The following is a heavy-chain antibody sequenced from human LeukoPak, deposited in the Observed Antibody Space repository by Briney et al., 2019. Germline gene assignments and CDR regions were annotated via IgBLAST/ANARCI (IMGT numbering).Heavy chain of an antibody. V-gene: IGHV3-23*01. CDR3: AKGRLVLDY. D-gene: IGHD6-6*01. CDR2: ISDSGGKT. J-gene: IGHJ4*02. CDR1: GFTFSNYA. Sequence: GGSLRLSCAATGFTFSNYAMSWVRQAPGKGLEWVSSISDSGGKTYYADSVKGRFATSRDNSKNTLYLQMDSLRAEDTAVYYCAKGRLVLDYWGQGTLVTVSS.